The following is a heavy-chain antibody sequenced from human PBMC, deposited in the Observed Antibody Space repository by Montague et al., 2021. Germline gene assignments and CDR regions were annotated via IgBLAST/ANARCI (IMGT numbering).Heavy chain of an antibody. CDR1: GFTFSNYW. V-gene: IGHV3-74*01. CDR2: IKYEGSRT. D-gene: IGHD6-25*01. J-gene: IGHJ5*02. Sequence: SLRLSCAASGFTFSNYWMHWVRQAPGKGLVWVSHIKYEGSRTGYTDSVKGRFTISRDNAKNTLYLQMNSLRVDDTAVYYCARSAFAAAFDPWGQGTLVTVSS. CDR3: ARSAFAAAFDP.